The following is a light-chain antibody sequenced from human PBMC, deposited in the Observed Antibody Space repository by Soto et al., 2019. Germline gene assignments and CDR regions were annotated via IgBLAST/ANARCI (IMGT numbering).Light chain of an antibody. CDR2: AAY. Sequence: DIQMTQSPSSLSASVGDRVTITCRASQDVSDYLAWYQHAPGKAPNLLIYAAYTLQSRVPSRFSGSGSGTEFSLTITSLQPEDFATYYCQYLNGAPTITFGQGTRLEIK. CDR1: QDVSDY. V-gene: IGKV1-9*01. J-gene: IGKJ5*01. CDR3: QYLNGAPTIT.